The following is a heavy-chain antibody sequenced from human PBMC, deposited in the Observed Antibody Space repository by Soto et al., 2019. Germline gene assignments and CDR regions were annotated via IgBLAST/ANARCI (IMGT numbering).Heavy chain of an antibody. Sequence: PGGTLRRSCAASGFTFSSYGMHWARQDPSKGLEWVAVISYDGSNKYYADSVKGRFTISRDNSKNTLYLQINSLRAEDTAVYYCAKYYYDSSGTYRGSAEYFQHLGQGTLVTV. CDR1: GFTFSSYG. CDR3: AKYYYDSSGTYRGSAEYFQH. V-gene: IGHV3-30*18. J-gene: IGHJ1*01. D-gene: IGHD3-22*01. CDR2: ISYDGSNK.